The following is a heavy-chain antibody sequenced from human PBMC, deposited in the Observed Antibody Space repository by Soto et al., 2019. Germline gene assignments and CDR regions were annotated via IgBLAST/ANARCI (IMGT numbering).Heavy chain of an antibody. CDR1: GGSISRGGYY. J-gene: IGHJ5*01. CDR3: ARIHYYDSSGYYSTVDS. CDR2: IYYSGST. Sequence: SETLSLTCTVSGGSISRGGYYWSWIRQRPGKGLEWIGHIYYSGSTYYNPSLKSRIAISVDKSQKQFSLKLNSVTAADTAVYYCARIHYYDSSGYYSTVDSSRPGTLVTVSS. V-gene: IGHV4-31*03. D-gene: IGHD3-22*01.